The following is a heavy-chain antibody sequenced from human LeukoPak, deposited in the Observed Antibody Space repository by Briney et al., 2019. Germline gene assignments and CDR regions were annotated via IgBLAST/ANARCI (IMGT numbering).Heavy chain of an antibody. V-gene: IGHV4-34*01. Sequence: SETLSLTCAVYGGSFSGYYWSWIRQPPGTGLEWIGEINHSGSTNYNPSLKSRVTISVDTSKKQFSLKLSSVTAADTAVYYCARLPTMVRGALDYWGQGTLVTVSS. J-gene: IGHJ4*02. CDR1: GGSFSGYY. CDR2: INHSGST. D-gene: IGHD3-10*01. CDR3: ARLPTMVRGALDY.